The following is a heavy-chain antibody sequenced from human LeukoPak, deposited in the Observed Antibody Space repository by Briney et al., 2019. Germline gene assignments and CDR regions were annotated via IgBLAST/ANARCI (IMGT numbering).Heavy chain of an antibody. J-gene: IGHJ4*02. V-gene: IGHV3-30*07. Sequence: GGSLRLSCAASGFTFSDYAIHWVRQAPGKGLEWVAIISYDGSNQYYDDSVKGRFTISRDNSRNTLYLQMNSLRDEDTAVYYCARLWGYCSGGSCYSTPYWGQGTLVTVSS. CDR2: ISYDGSNQ. D-gene: IGHD2-15*01. CDR1: GFTFSDYA. CDR3: ARLWGYCSGGSCYSTPY.